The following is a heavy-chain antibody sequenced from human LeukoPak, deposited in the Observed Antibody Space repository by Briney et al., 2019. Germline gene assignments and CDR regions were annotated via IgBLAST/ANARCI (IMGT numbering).Heavy chain of an antibody. CDR2: ISGGGGST. CDR1: GFTFTSYS. V-gene: IGHV3-23*01. J-gene: IGHJ4*02. Sequence: PGGSLRLSCAASGFTFTSYSMNWVRQAPGKGLEWVSTISGGGGSTYYADSVKGRFTISRDNSKNTLYLQVNSLRAEDTAVYYCAKDMRFDWTPYYFDYWGQGTLVTVSS. D-gene: IGHD3-9*01. CDR3: AKDMRFDWTPYYFDY.